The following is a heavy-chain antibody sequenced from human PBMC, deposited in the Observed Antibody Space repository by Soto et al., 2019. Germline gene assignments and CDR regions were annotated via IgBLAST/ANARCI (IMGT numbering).Heavy chain of an antibody. CDR2: INPNSGGT. Sequence: ASVKVSCKASGYTFTAYYMHWVRQAPGQGLEWMGWINPNSGGTNYAQKFQGRVTMTRDTSISTAYMELSRLRSDDTAVCYCARVHYDSVPADYWGQGTQVTVSS. J-gene: IGHJ4*02. V-gene: IGHV1-2*02. D-gene: IGHD3-22*01. CDR1: GYTFTAYY. CDR3: ARVHYDSVPADY.